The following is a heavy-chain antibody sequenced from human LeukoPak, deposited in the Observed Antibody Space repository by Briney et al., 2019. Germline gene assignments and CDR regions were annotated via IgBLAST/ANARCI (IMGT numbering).Heavy chain of an antibody. Sequence: GGSLRLSCAASGFTFDDYALHWVRQAPGKGLEWVSGISWNSGSIGYADSVKGRFTISRDNAKNSLYLQMNSLRAEDTALYYCAKAPSSGWYFYNWGQGTLVTVSS. V-gene: IGHV3-9*01. CDR3: AKAPSSGWYFYN. D-gene: IGHD6-19*01. CDR2: ISWNSGSI. J-gene: IGHJ4*02. CDR1: GFTFDDYA.